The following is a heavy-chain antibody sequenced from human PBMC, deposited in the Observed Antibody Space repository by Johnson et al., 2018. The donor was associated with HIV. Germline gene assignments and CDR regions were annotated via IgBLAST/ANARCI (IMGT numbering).Heavy chain of an antibody. D-gene: IGHD5-18*01. V-gene: IGHV3-13*01. J-gene: IGHJ3*02. Sequence: MLLVESGRGVSQPGRSLRLSCAASGFTFSSYDMHLVRQATGKGLEWVSAIGTAGDTYYPGSVKGRFSISRDNAKNSLYLQMNSLRAEDTAVYYCARPTHSYGYAFDIWGQGTMVTVSA. CDR3: ARPTHSYGYAFDI. CDR2: IGTAGDT. CDR1: GFTFSSYD.